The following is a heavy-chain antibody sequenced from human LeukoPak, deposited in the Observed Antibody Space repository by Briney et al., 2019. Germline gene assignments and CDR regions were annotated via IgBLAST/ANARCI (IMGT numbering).Heavy chain of an antibody. Sequence: GGSLRLSCEASGSTFDKYAVSWVRQAPGKGLEWVSTIGISAGSTYYADSVKGRFTISRDNSKNTLYLQMNSLRAEDTAVYYCVRESPVAAVGRSWFDPWGQGTMVTVSS. J-gene: IGHJ5*02. CDR3: VRESPVAAVGRSWFDP. CDR1: GSTFDKYA. D-gene: IGHD6-13*01. V-gene: IGHV3-23*01. CDR2: IGISAGST.